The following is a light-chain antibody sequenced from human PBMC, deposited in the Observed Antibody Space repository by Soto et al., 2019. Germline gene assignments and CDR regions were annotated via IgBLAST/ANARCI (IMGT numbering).Light chain of an antibody. CDR2: TAS. CDR3: QQYYTYPWT. CDR1: QGISSY. J-gene: IGKJ1*01. V-gene: IGKV1-8*01. Sequence: AIRMTQSPSSLSASTGDRVTITCRASQGISSYLAWYQQKPGKAPKVLIHTASTLQGGVPSRFSGSGSGTDFTLTISRLQSEDFATYYCQQYYTYPWTFGQGTEVEVK.